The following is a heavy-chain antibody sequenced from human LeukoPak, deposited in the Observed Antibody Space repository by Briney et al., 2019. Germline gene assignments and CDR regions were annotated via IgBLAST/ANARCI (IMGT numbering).Heavy chain of an antibody. V-gene: IGHV3-30*02. CDR1: GFTVSSYG. CDR3: ARGIHRRVPKENFEY. J-gene: IGHJ4*02. Sequence: KPGGSLSLSCAVSGFTVSSYGMQWVRQPPGRGLEWVAFIRYDGSNKYYADSVRGRFTISRDNSKNTLYLQMNSLRAEDTAVYYCARGIHRRVPKENFEYWGQGTLVTVSS. D-gene: IGHD4/OR15-4a*01. CDR2: IRYDGSNK.